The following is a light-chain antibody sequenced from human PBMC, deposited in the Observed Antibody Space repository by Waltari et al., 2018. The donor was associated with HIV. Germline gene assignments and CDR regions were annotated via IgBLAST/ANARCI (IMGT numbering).Light chain of an antibody. V-gene: IGKV1-NL1*01. Sequence: DVQLTQSPSSLSASVGDRVTITCRASQGICYSLAWYQPKPGKAPKLLLYAASRLESGGPSRFSGSGSGTDFTLTISSLQPEDFATYYCKQYYSAPLTFGGGTKVEI. J-gene: IGKJ4*01. CDR1: QGICYS. CDR3: KQYYSAPLT. CDR2: AAS.